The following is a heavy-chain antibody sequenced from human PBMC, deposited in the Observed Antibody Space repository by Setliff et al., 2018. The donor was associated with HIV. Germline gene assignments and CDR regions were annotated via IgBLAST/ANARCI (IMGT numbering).Heavy chain of an antibody. D-gene: IGHD6-19*01. V-gene: IGHV1-69*13. J-gene: IGHJ4*02. CDR3: ARDTENVFISGHRYFDY. CDR2: IIPMFGTP. CDR1: GGTFNNYA. Sequence: SVKVSCKASGGTFNNYAINWVRQAPGQGLEWMGGIIPMFGTPNYAQKFQGRVTITADESTGTAYMELSSLRSEDAAVYYCARDTENVFISGHRYFDYWGPGTLVTVSS.